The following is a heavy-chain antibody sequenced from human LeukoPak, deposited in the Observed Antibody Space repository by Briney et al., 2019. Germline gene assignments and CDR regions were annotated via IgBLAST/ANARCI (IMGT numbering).Heavy chain of an antibody. CDR3: ARGALVATSDGAFDI. J-gene: IGHJ3*02. CDR2: IGSAGDT. V-gene: IGHV3-13*01. Sequence: GGSLRLSCAASGFTFSSYDMHWVRHATGKGLEWVSAIGSAGDTYYPGSVKGRFTISRENAKNSLYLQMNSLRAGDTAVYYCARGALVATSDGAFDIWGQGTMVTVPS. CDR1: GFTFSSYD. D-gene: IGHD5-12*01.